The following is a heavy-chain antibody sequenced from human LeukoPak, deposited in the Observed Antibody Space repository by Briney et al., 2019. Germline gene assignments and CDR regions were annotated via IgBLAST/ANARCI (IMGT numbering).Heavy chain of an antibody. CDR1: GFTFSSYG. J-gene: IGHJ4*02. D-gene: IGHD3-22*01. CDR2: ISGSGGST. V-gene: IGHV3-23*01. CDR3: AKSNTYYYDSSGFSDY. Sequence: GGSLRLSCAASGFTFSSYGMSWVRQAPGKGLEWVSAISGSGGSTYYADSVKGRFTISRDNSKNTLYPQMNSLRAEDTAVYYCAKSNTYYYDSSGFSDYWGQGTLVTVSS.